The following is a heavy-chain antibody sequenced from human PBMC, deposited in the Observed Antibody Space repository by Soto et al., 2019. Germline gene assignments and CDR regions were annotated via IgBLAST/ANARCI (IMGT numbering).Heavy chain of an antibody. Sequence: GASVKVSCKASGYTFTSYGISWVRQAPGQGLEWMGWISAYNGNTNHAQKLQGRVIMTTDTSTSTAYMELRSLRSDDTAVYYCARDSPPRYYDSSGYYFDYWGQGTLVTVSS. V-gene: IGHV1-18*01. J-gene: IGHJ4*02. D-gene: IGHD3-22*01. CDR1: GYTFTSYG. CDR2: ISAYNGNT. CDR3: ARDSPPRYYDSSGYYFDY.